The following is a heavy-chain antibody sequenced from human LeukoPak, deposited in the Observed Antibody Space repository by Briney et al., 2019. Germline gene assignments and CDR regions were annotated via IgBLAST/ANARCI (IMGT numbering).Heavy chain of an antibody. Sequence: GGSLRLSCAASGFTFSSYGMHWVRQAPGKGLEWVGRSRNKANSYITEYAASVEGRFTISRDDSKNSLYLQMNSLKTEDTAVYYCANFFGNNFGYWGQGTLVTVSS. V-gene: IGHV3-72*01. CDR1: GFTFSSYG. CDR2: SRNKANSYIT. J-gene: IGHJ4*02. D-gene: IGHD5-24*01. CDR3: ANFFGNNFGY.